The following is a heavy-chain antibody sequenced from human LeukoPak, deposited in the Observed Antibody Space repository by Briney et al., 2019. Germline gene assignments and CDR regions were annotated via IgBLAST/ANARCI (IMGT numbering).Heavy chain of an antibody. CDR1: GGSISSSSYY. D-gene: IGHD1-26*01. V-gene: IGHV4-39*07. J-gene: IGHJ4*02. CDR3: AREVTGVGATRFDY. CDR2: IYYSGST. Sequence: PSETLSLTCTVSGGSISSSSYYWGWIRQPPGKGLEWIGSIYYSGSTYYNPSLKSRVTISVDTSKNQFSLKLSSVTAADTAVYYCAREVTGVGATRFDYWGQGTLVTVSS.